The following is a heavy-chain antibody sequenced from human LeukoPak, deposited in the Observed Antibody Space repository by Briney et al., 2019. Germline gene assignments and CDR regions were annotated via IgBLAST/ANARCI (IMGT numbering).Heavy chain of an antibody. Sequence: SETLSLTCAVYGVSFSGYYCRWIRQPPGKGLDWIGGINHSGSTNYKPSLKSRVTISVDTSKNQFSLKLSSVTAADTAVYYCASRVATIAHYYYMDVWGKGTTVTVSS. CDR3: ASRVATIAHYYYMDV. J-gene: IGHJ6*03. CDR1: GVSFSGYY. V-gene: IGHV4-34*01. D-gene: IGHD2-15*01. CDR2: INHSGST.